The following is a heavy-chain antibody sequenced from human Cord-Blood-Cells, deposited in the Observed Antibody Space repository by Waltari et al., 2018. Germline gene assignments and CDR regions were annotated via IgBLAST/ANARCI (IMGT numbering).Heavy chain of an antibody. CDR1: GGSLSSYY. CDR3: ARVGFSWFDP. J-gene: IGHJ5*02. CDR2: IYYSGST. D-gene: IGHD3-10*01. V-gene: IGHV4-59*01. Sequence: QVQLQESGPGLVPPSETLSLTCTVSGGSLSSYYWSWIRQPPGKGLEWFGYIYYSGSTNYNPSLKSRVTISVATSKNQFSLKLSSVTAADTAVYYCARVGFSWFDPWGQGTLVTVSS.